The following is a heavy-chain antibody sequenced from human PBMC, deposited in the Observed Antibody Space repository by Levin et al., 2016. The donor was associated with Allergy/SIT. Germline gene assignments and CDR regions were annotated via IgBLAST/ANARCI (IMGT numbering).Heavy chain of an antibody. Sequence: GESLKISCAASGFTFSDYYMSWIRQAPGKGLEWVSYISSSSSDTKYADSVKGRFTISRDNAKKSLYLQMNSLRAEDTAVYYCARNGLTVFGVVKFWGQGTLVTVSS. D-gene: IGHD3-3*01. J-gene: IGHJ4*02. CDR1: GFTFSDYY. V-gene: IGHV3-11*06. CDR2: ISSSSSDT. CDR3: ARNGLTVFGVVKF.